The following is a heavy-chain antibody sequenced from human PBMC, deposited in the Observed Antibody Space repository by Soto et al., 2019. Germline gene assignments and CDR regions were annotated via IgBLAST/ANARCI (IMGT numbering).Heavy chain of an antibody. CDR1: GGSFSGYY. D-gene: IGHD3-16*01. J-gene: IGHJ6*02. CDR3: AREYYDYVWGVYGMDV. V-gene: IGHV4-34*01. Sequence: SETLSLTCAVYGGSFSGYYWSWIRQPPGKGLEWIGEINHSGSTNYNPSLKSRVTISVDTSKNQFSLKLSSVTAADTAVYYCAREYYDYVWGVYGMDVWGQGTTVTVS. CDR2: INHSGST.